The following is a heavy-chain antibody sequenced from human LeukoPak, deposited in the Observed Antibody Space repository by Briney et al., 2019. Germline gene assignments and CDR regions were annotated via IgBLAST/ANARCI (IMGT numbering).Heavy chain of an antibody. V-gene: IGHV3-30*18. J-gene: IGHJ3*02. D-gene: IGHD3-22*01. Sequence: PGRSLRLSCAASGFTFNSFGMHWVRQAPGKGLEWVAVISYDGSNKYFADSVKGRFTISRDNSKNTLYLQMNSLRAEDTAVYYCAKDYDSSGWAAFDIWGQGTTVTVSS. CDR2: ISYDGSNK. CDR3: AKDYDSSGWAAFDI. CDR1: GFTFNSFG.